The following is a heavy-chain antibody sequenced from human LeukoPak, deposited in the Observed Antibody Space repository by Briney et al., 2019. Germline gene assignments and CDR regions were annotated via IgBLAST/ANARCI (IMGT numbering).Heavy chain of an antibody. CDR1: GYTFASYA. CDR3: ARERVYCSGGSCYYLFDY. Sequence: ASVKVSCKASGYTFASYAMHWVRQAPGQRLEWMGWINAGNGNTKYSQKFQGRVTITRDTSASTAYMELSSLRSEDTAVYYCARERVYCSGGSCYYLFDYWGQGTLVTVSS. V-gene: IGHV1-3*01. D-gene: IGHD2-15*01. CDR2: INAGNGNT. J-gene: IGHJ4*02.